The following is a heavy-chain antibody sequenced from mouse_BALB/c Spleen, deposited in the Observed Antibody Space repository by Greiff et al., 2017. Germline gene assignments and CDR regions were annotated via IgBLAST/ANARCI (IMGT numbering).Heavy chain of an antibody. V-gene: IGHV3-6*02. CDR2: ISYDGSN. CDR1: GYSITSGYY. CDR3: ARGSGYDAMDY. D-gene: IGHD1-3*01. Sequence: EVQLQESGPGLVKPSQSLSLTCSVTGYSITSGYYWNWIRQFPGNKLEWMGYISYDGSNNYNPSLKNRISITRDTSKNQFFLKLNSVTTEDTATYYCARGSGYDAMDYWGQGTSVTVSS. J-gene: IGHJ4*01.